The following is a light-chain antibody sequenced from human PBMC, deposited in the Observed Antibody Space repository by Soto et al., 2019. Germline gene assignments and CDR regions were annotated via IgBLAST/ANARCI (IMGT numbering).Light chain of an antibody. CDR1: QGISSF. V-gene: IGKV1-9*01. CDR2: AAS. J-gene: IGKJ4*01. CDR3: QQFSSYPLT. Sequence: DIQLTQSPSFLSASIGDRVTITCRASQGISSFLAWYQQKPGKAPNLLIFAASTLQSGVPSRFTGSGSGTDFTLTSSSLQPEDFATYYCQQFSSYPLTFGGGTKVEIK.